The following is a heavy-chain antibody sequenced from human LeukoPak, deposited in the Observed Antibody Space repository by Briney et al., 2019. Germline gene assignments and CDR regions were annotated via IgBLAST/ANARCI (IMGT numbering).Heavy chain of an antibody. V-gene: IGHV1-2*02. Sequence: ASVKVSCKASGYTFTSYDINWVRQATGQGLEWMGWINPNSGGTNYAQKFQGRVTVTRDTSSSTAYMELSSLRSEDTAVYYCARTPVVVTAILSPWETYYFDYWGQGTLVTVSS. CDR1: GYTFTSYD. D-gene: IGHD2-21*02. J-gene: IGHJ4*02. CDR2: INPNSGGT. CDR3: ARTPVVVTAILSPWETYYFDY.